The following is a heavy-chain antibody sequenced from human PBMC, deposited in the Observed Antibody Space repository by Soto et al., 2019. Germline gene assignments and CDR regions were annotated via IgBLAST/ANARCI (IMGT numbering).Heavy chain of an antibody. D-gene: IGHD5-18*01. CDR2: IYSGGST. CDR1: GFTVSSNY. V-gene: IGHV3-66*01. J-gene: IGHJ6*02. Sequence: GGSLRLSCAASGFTVSSNYMSWVRRAPGKGLEWVSVIYSGGSTYYADSVKGRFTISRDNSKNTLYLQMNSLRAEDTAVYYCGGELWYGGYYGMDVWGQGTTVTVSS. CDR3: GGELWYGGYYGMDV.